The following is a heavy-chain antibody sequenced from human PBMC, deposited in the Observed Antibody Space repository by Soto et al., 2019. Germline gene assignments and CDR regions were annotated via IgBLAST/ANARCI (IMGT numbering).Heavy chain of an antibody. Sequence: PGESLKISCEDSGHSFTTYWIAWVRQMPGKGLEWMGIIYPGDSDTRYSPSFQGQVTISADKSISTAYLQWSSLKASDTAMYYCAGGGVRGVITRTRDYYGMDVWGQGTTVTVSS. V-gene: IGHV5-51*01. CDR1: GHSFTTYW. J-gene: IGHJ6*02. CDR2: IYPGDSDT. CDR3: AGGGVRGVITRTRDYYGMDV. D-gene: IGHD3-10*01.